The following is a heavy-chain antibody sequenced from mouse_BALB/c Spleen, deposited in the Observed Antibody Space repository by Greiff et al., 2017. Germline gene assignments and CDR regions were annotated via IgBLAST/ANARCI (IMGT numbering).Heavy chain of an antibody. J-gene: IGHJ4*01. CDR3: TRAGTGYARDD. CDR1: GYTFTDYE. V-gene: IGHV1-15*01. CDR2: IDPETGGT. Sequence: QVPLQPSGAELVRPGASVTLSCKASGYTFTDYEMPWVKQTPVHGLEWIGAIDPETGGTAYNQKFKGKATLTADKSSSTAYMELRSLTYEDSAVYYCTRAGTGYARDDGGQGTSVTVSS. D-gene: IGHD4-1*01.